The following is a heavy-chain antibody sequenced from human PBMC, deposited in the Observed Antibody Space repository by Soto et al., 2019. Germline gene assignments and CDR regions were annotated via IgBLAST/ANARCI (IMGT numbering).Heavy chain of an antibody. V-gene: IGHV3-23*04. CDR3: AKSGSHSYFDY. D-gene: IGHD1-26*01. CDR2: ITPSGGDT. J-gene: IGHJ4*02. Sequence: EVQLVESGGGLVQPGGSLRLSCAASGFTFSSYAMNWVRQAPGKGLEWVSAITPSGGDTYYADSVKGRFTISRDNSRNTLYLEMSSLRADDTAEYYCAKSGSHSYFDYWGQGTLVTVSS. CDR1: GFTFSSYA.